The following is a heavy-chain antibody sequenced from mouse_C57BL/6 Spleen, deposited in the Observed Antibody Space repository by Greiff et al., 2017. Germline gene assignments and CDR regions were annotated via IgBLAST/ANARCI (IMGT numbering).Heavy chain of an antibody. CDR1: GFTFSDYG. D-gene: IGHD4-1*01. J-gene: IGHJ2*01. Sequence: EVMLVESGGGLVKPGGSLKLSCAASGFTFSDYGMHWVRQAPEKGLEWVAYISSGSSTIYYADTVKGRFTISRDNAKNTLFLQMTSLRSEDTAMYYCARQGLGRNYFDYWGQGTTLTVSS. CDR3: ARQGLGRNYFDY. V-gene: IGHV5-17*01. CDR2: ISSGSSTI.